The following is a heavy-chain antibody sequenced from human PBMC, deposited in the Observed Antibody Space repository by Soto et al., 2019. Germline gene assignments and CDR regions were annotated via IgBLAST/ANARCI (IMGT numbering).Heavy chain of an antibody. CDR2: IKQDGSEK. CDR1: GFTFSSYW. V-gene: IGHV3-7*01. Sequence: EVQLVESGGGLVQPGGSLRLSCAASGFTFSSYWMSWVRQAPGKGLEWVANIKQDGSEKYYVDSVKGRFTISRDNAKNSLYLQMNSLRAEDTAVYYCARRGVYCSSTSCYHYWYFDLWGRGTLVTVSS. D-gene: IGHD2-2*01. CDR3: ARRGVYCSSTSCYHYWYFDL. J-gene: IGHJ2*01.